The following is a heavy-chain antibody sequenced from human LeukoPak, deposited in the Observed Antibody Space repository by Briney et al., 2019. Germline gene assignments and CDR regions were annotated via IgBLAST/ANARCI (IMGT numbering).Heavy chain of an antibody. D-gene: IGHD3-22*01. Sequence: TSETLSLTCTVSGGSISSYYWSWIRQPPGKGLEWIGYIYYSGSTNYNPSLKSRVTISVDTSKNQFSLKLSSVTAADTAVYYCATKEPYYYDGSGYYPEAFDIWGQGTMVTVSS. CDR2: IYYSGST. CDR3: ATKEPYYYDGSGYYPEAFDI. J-gene: IGHJ3*02. V-gene: IGHV4-59*01. CDR1: GGSISSYY.